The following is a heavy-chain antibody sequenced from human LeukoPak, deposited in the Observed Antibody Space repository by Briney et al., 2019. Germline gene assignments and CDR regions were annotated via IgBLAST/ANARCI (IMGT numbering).Heavy chain of an antibody. CDR1: GGSFSGYY. D-gene: IGHD2-15*01. J-gene: IGHJ3*02. V-gene: IGHV4-34*01. CDR2: INHSGST. Sequence: PSETLSLTCAVYGGSFSGYYWSWIRQPPGKGLEWIGEINHSGSTNYNPSLKSRVTISVDTSKNQFSLKLSSVTAADTAVYYCARVGHCSGGSCYDRRAFDIWGQGSMVTVSS. CDR3: ARVGHCSGGSCYDRRAFDI.